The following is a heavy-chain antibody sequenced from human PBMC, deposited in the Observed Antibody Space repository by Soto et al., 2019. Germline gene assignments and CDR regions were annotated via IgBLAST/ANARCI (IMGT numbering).Heavy chain of an antibody. J-gene: IGHJ3*02. CDR2: ISSSSSTI. D-gene: IGHD3-9*01. V-gene: IGHV3-48*02. CDR3: ARVSVLRYFDWLSDAFDI. CDR1: GFTFSSYS. Sequence: EVQLVESGGGLVQPGGSLRLSCAASGFTFSSYSMNWVRQAPGKGLEWVSYISSSSSTIYYADSVKGRFTISRDNAKNSLYLQMNSLRDEDTAVYYCARVSVLRYFDWLSDAFDIWGQGTMVTVSS.